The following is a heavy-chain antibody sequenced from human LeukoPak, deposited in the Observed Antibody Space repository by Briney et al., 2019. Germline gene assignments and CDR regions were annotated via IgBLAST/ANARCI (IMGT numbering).Heavy chain of an antibody. Sequence: GGSLRLSCAASEFTFSSYSMNWVRQAPGKGLEWVSSISSSSNYIYYADSVKGRFIISRDNAKNSLYLQMNSLRAEDTAVYYCARDLRAMLTTVTTFLYNYYGMDVWGQGTTVTVSS. V-gene: IGHV3-21*01. CDR2: ISSSSNYI. J-gene: IGHJ6*02. D-gene: IGHD4-17*01. CDR1: EFTFSSYS. CDR3: ARDLRAMLTTVTTFLYNYYGMDV.